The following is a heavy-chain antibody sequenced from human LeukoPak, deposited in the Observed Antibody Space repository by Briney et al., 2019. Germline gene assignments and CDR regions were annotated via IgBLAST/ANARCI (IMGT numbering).Heavy chain of an antibody. J-gene: IGHJ4*02. V-gene: IGHV3-74*01. CDR3: ASAYRGSSNAPFEY. CDR1: GFSISSYW. CDR2: IDSDGSTT. D-gene: IGHD1-26*01. Sequence: GGSLRLSCAASGFSISSYWMHWVRQAPGKGLVWVSRIDSDGSTTTYADSVKGRFTVSRDNAKNTLYLQMNSLRVEDTAVYYCASAYRGSSNAPFEYWGQGTLVTVSP.